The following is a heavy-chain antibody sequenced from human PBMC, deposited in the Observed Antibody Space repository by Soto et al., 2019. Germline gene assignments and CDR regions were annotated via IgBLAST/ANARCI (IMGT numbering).Heavy chain of an antibody. D-gene: IGHD6-6*01. CDR2: IIPIFGTA. J-gene: IGHJ5*02. V-gene: IGHV1-69*13. CDR1: GGTFSSYA. CDR3: ARVFPGIAARLKWFDP. Sequence: SVKVSCKASGGTFSSYAISWVQQAPGQGLEWMGGIIPIFGTANYAQKFQGRVTITADESTSTAYMELSSLRSEDTAVYYCARVFPGIAARLKWFDPWGQGTLVTVSS.